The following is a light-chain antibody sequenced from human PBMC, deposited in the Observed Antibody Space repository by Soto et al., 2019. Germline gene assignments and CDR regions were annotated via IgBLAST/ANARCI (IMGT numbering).Light chain of an antibody. V-gene: IGKV3-20*01. CDR3: QQYGGSPRT. CDR2: GAS. CDR1: QSVSNNH. Sequence: EIVLTQSPGTLSLSPGERATLSCRASQSVSNNHLAWYEQKPGQAPRLLIYGASSRATGIPDRFSGSGAGTDFTLTISRLEPEDFAVYYCQQYGGSPRTFGQGTKVDIK. J-gene: IGKJ1*01.